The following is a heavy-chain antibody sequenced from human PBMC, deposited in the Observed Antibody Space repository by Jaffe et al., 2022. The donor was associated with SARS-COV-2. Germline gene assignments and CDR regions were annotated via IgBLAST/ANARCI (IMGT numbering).Heavy chain of an antibody. D-gene: IGHD3-22*01. V-gene: IGHV4-39*01. CDR1: GGSISSSSYY. CDR2: IYYSGST. Sequence: QLQLQESGPGLVKPSETLSLTCTVSGGSISSSSYYWGWIRQPPGKGLEWIGSIYYSGSTYYNPSLKSRVTISVDTSKNQFSLKLSSVTAADTAVYYCAGRITMIVAYYYMDVWGKGTTVTVSS. J-gene: IGHJ6*03. CDR3: AGRITMIVAYYYMDV.